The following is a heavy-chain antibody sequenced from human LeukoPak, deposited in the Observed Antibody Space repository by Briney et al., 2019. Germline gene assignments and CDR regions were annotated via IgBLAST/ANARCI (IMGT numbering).Heavy chain of an antibody. V-gene: IGHV3-30*04. J-gene: IGHJ6*03. CDR1: GFTFSSYA. CDR3: ARDVAAADYYYYYYYMDV. CDR2: ISYDGSNK. D-gene: IGHD6-13*01. Sequence: GGSLRLSCAASGFTFSSYAMHWVRQAPGKGLEWVAVISYDGSNKYYADSVKGRFTISRDNSKNTLYLQMNSLRAEDTAVYYCARDVAAADYYYYYYYMDVWGKGTTVTVSS.